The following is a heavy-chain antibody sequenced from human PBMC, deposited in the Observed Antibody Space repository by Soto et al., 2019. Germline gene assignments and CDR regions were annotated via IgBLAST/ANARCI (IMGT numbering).Heavy chain of an antibody. V-gene: IGHV3-64*01. CDR3: ASDETRGFFKGYGPSLDV. D-gene: IGHD5-18*01. Sequence: PGGSLRLSCAASGFTLSDFSMHWVRQAAGKGLEFVSALGYNGDSTYYANSVKGRFTISRDKSKNTLYLQMNSLRAEDTAVYYCASDETRGFFKGYGPSLDVWGQGTTVTVSS. CDR2: LGYNGDST. CDR1: GFTLSDFS. J-gene: IGHJ6*02.